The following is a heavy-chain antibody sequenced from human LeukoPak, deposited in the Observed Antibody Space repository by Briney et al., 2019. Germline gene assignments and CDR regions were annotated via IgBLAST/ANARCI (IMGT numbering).Heavy chain of an antibody. V-gene: IGHV3-30*18. D-gene: IGHD6-19*01. J-gene: IGHJ4*02. Sequence: GGSLRLSCAGSGFXFSSYGIHWVRQAPGKGLKWVAVISYDGSNKYYADSVKGRFTISRDNSKNTLYLQMNSLRAEDTAVYYCAKDYTPSSGWYGIDYWGQGTLVTVSS. CDR2: ISYDGSNK. CDR3: AKDYTPSSGWYGIDY. CDR1: GFXFSSYG.